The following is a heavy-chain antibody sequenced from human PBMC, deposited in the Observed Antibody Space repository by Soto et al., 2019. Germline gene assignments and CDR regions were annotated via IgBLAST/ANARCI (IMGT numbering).Heavy chain of an antibody. J-gene: IGHJ4*02. Sequence: PGESLRLSCSGSGFMFDHYTIHWVRQAPGSGLEWVAVISYDGSKKYYADSVKGRFTISRDNSKNTLYLQMHSLRAEDTAVYYCATTFYSGPDWRQGTRVTVSS. CDR3: ATTFYSGPD. V-gene: IGHV3-30*04. D-gene: IGHD5-12*01. CDR1: GFMFDHYT. CDR2: ISYDGSKK.